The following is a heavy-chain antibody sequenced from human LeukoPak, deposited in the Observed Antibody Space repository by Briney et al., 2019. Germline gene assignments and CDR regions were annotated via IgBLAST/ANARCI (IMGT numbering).Heavy chain of an antibody. CDR1: GFTFSDYY. D-gene: IGHD1-26*01. CDR3: ARGRSGTYSSFDY. CDR2: ISSSGSTI. J-gene: IGHJ4*02. V-gene: IGHV3-11*04. Sequence: PGGSLRLSCAASGFTFSDYYMSWIRQAPGKGLEWVSYISSSGSTIYYADSVKGRFTISRDNAKNSLYLQMTNLSAEDSAVYFCARGRSGTYSSFDYWGQGTLVTVSS.